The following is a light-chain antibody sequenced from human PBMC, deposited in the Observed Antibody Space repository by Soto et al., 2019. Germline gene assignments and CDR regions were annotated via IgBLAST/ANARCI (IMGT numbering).Light chain of an antibody. CDR1: SSNIGAGYD. CDR3: QSYDSSLSGYVV. Sequence: QSVLTQPPSVSGAPGQRVTISCTGSSSNIGAGYDVHWYQHLPGTAPKLLIYVNNNRPSEVPDRFSGSKSGTSASLAITGLQAEDEADYYCQSYDSSLSGYVVFGGGTKLTVL. V-gene: IGLV1-40*01. CDR2: VNN. J-gene: IGLJ2*01.